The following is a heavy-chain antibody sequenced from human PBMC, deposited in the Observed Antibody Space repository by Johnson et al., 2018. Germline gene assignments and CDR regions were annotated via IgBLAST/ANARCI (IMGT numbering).Heavy chain of an antibody. V-gene: IGHV1-69*12. CDR1: GGTFNSSA. Sequence: QVQLVQSGAEVKKPGSSVKVSCRASGGTFNSSAFSWVRQAPGLGLVWMGGIIPIFGSTNYAPKFQGRVTITAAESTSTAYMELSRLRSEDTAVYYCATSTDIPPRSGMDVWGQGTTVTVSS. D-gene: IGHD1-14*01. J-gene: IGHJ6*02. CDR2: IIPIFGST. CDR3: ATSTDIPPRSGMDV.